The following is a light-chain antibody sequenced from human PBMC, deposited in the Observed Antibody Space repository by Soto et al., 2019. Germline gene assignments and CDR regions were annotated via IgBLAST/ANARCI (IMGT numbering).Light chain of an antibody. CDR1: QSVSSN. CDR3: QHYNNWPPMNT. V-gene: IGKV3-15*01. Sequence: EIVMSQSPATLSVSPGERANLSCRTGQSVSSNLAWYQHKPGQAPRLLIYGASTRATGIPARFRGSGSGTEFTLTISSLQSEDFAFYYCQHYNNWPPMNTFGQGTKVDIK. CDR2: GAS. J-gene: IGKJ2*01.